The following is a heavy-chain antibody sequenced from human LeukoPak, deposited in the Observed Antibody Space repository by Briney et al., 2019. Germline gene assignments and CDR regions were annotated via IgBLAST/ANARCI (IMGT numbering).Heavy chain of an antibody. CDR2: ISSSGSTI. D-gene: IGHD2-21*02. J-gene: IGHJ3*02. V-gene: IGHV3-11*04. Sequence: PGGSLRLSCAASGFTFSDYYMSWIRQAPGKGLEWVSYISSSGSTIYYADSVKGRFTISRDNAKNSLYLQMNSLRAEDTAVYYCARGRGHIVVVTAIRPKAAAFDIWGQGTMVTVSS. CDR3: ARGRGHIVVVTAIRPKAAAFDI. CDR1: GFTFSDYY.